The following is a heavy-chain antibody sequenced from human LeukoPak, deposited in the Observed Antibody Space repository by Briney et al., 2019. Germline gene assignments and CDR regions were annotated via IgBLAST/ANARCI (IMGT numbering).Heavy chain of an antibody. Sequence: GRSLRLSCAASGFTFSSYAMHWVRQAPGKGLEWVAVISYDGSNKYYADSVKGRFTISRDNSKNTLYLQLNSLRAEDTAVYYCATASGTYTSTYWGQGTQVTVSS. CDR3: ATASGTYTSTY. J-gene: IGHJ4*02. V-gene: IGHV3-30*04. CDR2: ISYDGSNK. CDR1: GFTFSSYA. D-gene: IGHD1-26*01.